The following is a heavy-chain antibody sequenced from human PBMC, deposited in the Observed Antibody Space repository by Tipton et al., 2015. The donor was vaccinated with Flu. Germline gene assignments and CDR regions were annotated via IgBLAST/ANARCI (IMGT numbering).Heavy chain of an antibody. V-gene: IGHV4-39*07. Sequence: TLSLTCTVSGGSVSSSDYYWGWIRQSPGKGLEWIGSMYYTGNTYYNPSLKSRVTISVDRSKNQFSLKLNSVTAADTAVYYCVRDSANLPVVKLNSYYYHGMDVWGQGTAVTVSS. CDR3: VRDSANLPVVKLNSYYYHGMDV. CDR1: GGSVSSSDYY. CDR2: MYYTGNT. J-gene: IGHJ6*02. D-gene: IGHD2-2*01.